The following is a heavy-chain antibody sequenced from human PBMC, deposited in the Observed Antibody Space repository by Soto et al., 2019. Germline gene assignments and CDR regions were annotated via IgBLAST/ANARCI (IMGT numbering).Heavy chain of an antibody. CDR1: GFTFSSYS. CDR3: ASYSSGWYFAY. D-gene: IGHD6-19*01. V-gene: IGHV3-21*01. Sequence: EVQLVESGGGLVKPGGSLRLSCAASGFTFSSYSMNWVRQAPGKGLEWVSSISSSSSYIYYADSVKGRFTISRDNAKNSLYLQMNSLRAEDTAVYYCASYSSGWYFAYWGQGTLVTVSS. CDR2: ISSSSSYI. J-gene: IGHJ4*02.